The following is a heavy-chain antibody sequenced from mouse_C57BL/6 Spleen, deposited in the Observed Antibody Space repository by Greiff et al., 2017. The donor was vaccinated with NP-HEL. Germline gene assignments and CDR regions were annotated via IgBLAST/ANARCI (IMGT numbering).Heavy chain of an antibody. CDR1: GYTFTSYW. Sequence: QVQLKQPGAELVRPGSSVKLSCKASGYTFTSYWMHWVKQRPIQGLEWIGNIDPSDSETHYNQKFKDKATLTVDKSSSTAYMQLSSLTSEDSAVYYCASRGSSYYAMDYWGQGTSVTVSS. D-gene: IGHD1-1*01. V-gene: IGHV1-52*01. CDR2: IDPSDSET. J-gene: IGHJ4*01. CDR3: ASRGSSYYAMDY.